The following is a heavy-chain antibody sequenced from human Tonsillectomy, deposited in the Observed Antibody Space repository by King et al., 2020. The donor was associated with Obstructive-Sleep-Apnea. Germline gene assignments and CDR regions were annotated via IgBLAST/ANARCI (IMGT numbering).Heavy chain of an antibody. V-gene: IGHV3-21*01. CDR3: ARDSSYTATFDY. Sequence: VQLVESGGGLVKPGGSLRLSCAASGFTFSSYSMNWVRQAPGKVLEWVSSISSSSSYIYYADSVKGRFTISRDNAKNSRYLQMNSLRAEDTAVYYCARDSSYTATFDYWGQGTLVTVSS. J-gene: IGHJ4*02. CDR1: GFTFSSYS. D-gene: IGHD5-18*01. CDR2: ISSSSSYI.